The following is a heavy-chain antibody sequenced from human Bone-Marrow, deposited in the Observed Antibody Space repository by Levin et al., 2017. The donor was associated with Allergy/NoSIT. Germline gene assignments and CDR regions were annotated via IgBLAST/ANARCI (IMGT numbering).Heavy chain of an antibody. Sequence: PSETLSLTCTVSGGSISSYYWSWIRQPPGKGLEWIGYIYYSGSTNYNPSLKSRVTISVDTSKNQFSLKLSSVTAADTAVYYCARRYGSGSLAFDPWGQGTLVTVSS. CDR3: ARRYGSGSLAFDP. D-gene: IGHD3-10*01. CDR1: GGSISSYY. CDR2: IYYSGST. J-gene: IGHJ5*02. V-gene: IGHV4-59*01.